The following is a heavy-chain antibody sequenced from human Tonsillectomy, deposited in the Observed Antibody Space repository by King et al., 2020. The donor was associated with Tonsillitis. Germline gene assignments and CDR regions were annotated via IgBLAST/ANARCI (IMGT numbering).Heavy chain of an antibody. V-gene: IGHV1-69*01. Sequence: VQLVQSGAEVKKPGSSVKVSCKAFGSTFSNYAISWVRQAPGQGLEWLGGIIPIFGSANYAQKFQGRGTITADESTSTAYMELSSLRSEDTAVYYCARGGSYYGDYWADYWGQGTLVTVSS. CDR1: GSTFSNYA. D-gene: IGHD4-17*01. J-gene: IGHJ4*02. CDR2: IIPIFGSA. CDR3: ARGGSYYGDYWADY.